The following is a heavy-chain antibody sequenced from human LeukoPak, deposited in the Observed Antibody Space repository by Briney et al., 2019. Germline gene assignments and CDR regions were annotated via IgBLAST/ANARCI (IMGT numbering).Heavy chain of an antibody. D-gene: IGHD6-13*01. Sequence: GGSLRLSCAASGFTFSTYWMHWVRQAPGKGPVWVSRIKSDGSSTRFADSVQGRFTISRDNGKNTLYLQMNSLRAEDTAVYYCARGGDSSNWYPGYFDYWGQGALVTVSS. CDR3: ARGGDSSNWYPGYFDY. CDR1: GFTFSTYW. CDR2: IKSDGSST. V-gene: IGHV3-74*01. J-gene: IGHJ4*02.